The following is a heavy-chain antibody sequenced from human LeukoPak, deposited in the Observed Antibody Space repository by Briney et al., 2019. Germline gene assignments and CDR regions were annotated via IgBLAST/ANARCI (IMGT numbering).Heavy chain of an antibody. D-gene: IGHD4-17*01. CDR3: ARAGVTVTTHFDF. J-gene: IGHJ4*02. Sequence: ASVKVSCKASGYTFSIFGISWVRQAPGQGLEWMGWISAYNGNTNYAQKFQDRVTMTTDTSTSTAYMELRGLRSDDTAMYYCARAGVTVTTHFDFWGQGTVVTVSS. CDR1: GYTFSIFG. CDR2: ISAYNGNT. V-gene: IGHV1-18*01.